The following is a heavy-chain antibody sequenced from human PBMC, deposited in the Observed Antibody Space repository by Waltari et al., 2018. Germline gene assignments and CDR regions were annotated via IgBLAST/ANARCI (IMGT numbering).Heavy chain of an antibody. Sequence: EVQLVESGGGLVKPGGSLRLSCAASGFTFSSYSMNWVRQAPGKGLEWVANIKQDGSEKYYVDSVKGRFTISRDNSKNTLYLQMNSLRAEDTAVYYCARGGKAFDIWGQGTMVTVSS. V-gene: IGHV3-7*01. CDR3: ARGGKAFDI. D-gene: IGHD3-16*01. CDR2: IKQDGSEK. CDR1: GFTFSSYS. J-gene: IGHJ3*02.